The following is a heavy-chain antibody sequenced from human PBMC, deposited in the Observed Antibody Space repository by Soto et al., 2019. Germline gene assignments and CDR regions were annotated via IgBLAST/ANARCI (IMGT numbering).Heavy chain of an antibody. CDR3: ARNGVHGYNYAVVPPDSDY. CDR2: IIPIFGTA. V-gene: IGHV1-69*12. CDR1: GGTFSSYA. D-gene: IGHD5-12*01. J-gene: IGHJ4*02. Sequence: QVQLVQSGAEVKKPGSSVKVSCKASGGTFSSYAISWVQQAPGQGLEWMGGIIPIFGTANYAQKFQGRVTMTADESTSTADMELSSLRSEDTAVYYCARNGVHGYNYAVVPPDSDYWGQGPLVTVSS.